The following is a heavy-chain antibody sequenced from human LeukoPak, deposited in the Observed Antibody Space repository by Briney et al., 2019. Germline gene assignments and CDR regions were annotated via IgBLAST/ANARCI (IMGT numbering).Heavy chain of an antibody. CDR2: ISHSGST. Sequence: PSETLSLTCAVSGGSFSGYYWSWIRQPPGKGLEWIGEISHSGSTNYSPSLKSRVTISVDTSKNQFSLNLSSVTAADTAVYYCARALVRATMVWYFDLWAVAPWSLSPQ. V-gene: IGHV4-34*01. J-gene: IGHJ2*01. CDR1: GGSFSGYY. CDR3: ARALVRATMVWYFDL. D-gene: IGHD5-12*01.